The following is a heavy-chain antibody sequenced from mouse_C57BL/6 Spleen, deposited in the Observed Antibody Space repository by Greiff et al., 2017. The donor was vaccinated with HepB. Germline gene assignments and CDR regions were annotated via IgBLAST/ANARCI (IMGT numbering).Heavy chain of an antibody. CDR2: ISYSGST. CDR1: GYSITSGYD. D-gene: IGHD2-4*01. Sequence: VQLQQSGPGMVKPSQSLSLTCTVTGYSITSGYDWHWIRHFPGNKLEWMGYISYSGSTNYNPSLKSRISITHDTSKNHFFLKLNSVTTEDTATYYCARGDYDRHYYAMDYWGQGTSVTVSS. V-gene: IGHV3-1*01. CDR3: ARGDYDRHYYAMDY. J-gene: IGHJ4*01.